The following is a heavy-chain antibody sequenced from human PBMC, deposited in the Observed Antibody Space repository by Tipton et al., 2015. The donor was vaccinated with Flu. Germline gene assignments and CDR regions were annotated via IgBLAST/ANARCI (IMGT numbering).Heavy chain of an antibody. J-gene: IGHJ4*02. Sequence: RSLRLSCTVSGDSINSGDHYWSWIRQPPEKGLEWIGYIFFNGRTQYNPSFKSRTTMTIDTSKNQFSLSLSSVTAADTAVYYCAREGDSLRDINWGQGTLVTVSS. CDR2: IFFNGRT. CDR1: GDSINSGDHY. V-gene: IGHV4-30-4*01. D-gene: IGHD2-15*01. CDR3: AREGDSLRDIN.